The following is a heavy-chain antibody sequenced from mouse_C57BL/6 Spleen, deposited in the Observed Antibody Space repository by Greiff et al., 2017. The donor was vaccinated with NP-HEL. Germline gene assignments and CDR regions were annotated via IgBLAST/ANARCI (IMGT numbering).Heavy chain of an antibody. D-gene: IGHD2-4*01. CDR2: INPGSGGT. J-gene: IGHJ3*01. CDR3: AISNDYDPSY. V-gene: IGHV1-54*01. CDR1: GYAFTNYL. Sequence: QVQLKQSGAELVRPGTSVKVSCKASGYAFTNYLIEWVKQRPGQGLEWIGVINPGSGGTNYNEKFKGKATLTADKSSSTAYMQLSSLTSEDSAVYFCAISNDYDPSYWGQGTLVTVSA.